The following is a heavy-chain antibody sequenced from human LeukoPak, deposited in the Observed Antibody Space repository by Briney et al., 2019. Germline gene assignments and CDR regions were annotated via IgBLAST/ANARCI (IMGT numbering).Heavy chain of an antibody. CDR1: GFTFDDYA. CDR3: AKDIKAVAATLNYYYYGMDV. V-gene: IGHV3-9*01. D-gene: IGHD2-15*01. Sequence: PGGSLRLSCAASGFTFDDYAMHWVRQAPGKGLEWVSGISWNSGSIGYADSVKGRFTISRDNAKNSLYLQMNSLRAEDTALYYCAKDIKAVAATLNYYYYGMDVWGQGTTVTVSS. J-gene: IGHJ6*02. CDR2: ISWNSGSI.